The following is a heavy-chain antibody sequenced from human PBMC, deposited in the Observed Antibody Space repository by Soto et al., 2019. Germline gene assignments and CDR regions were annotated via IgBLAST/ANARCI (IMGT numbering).Heavy chain of an antibody. CDR2: ISSSSSYT. V-gene: IGHV3-11*03. CDR3: AMYTPITMVRGVIRLYGMDV. D-gene: IGHD3-10*01. Sequence: GGSLRLSCAASGFTFSDYYMSWIRQAPGKGLEWVSYISSSSSYTNYADSVKGRFTISRDNAKNSLYLQMNSLRAEDTAVHYCAMYTPITMVRGVIRLYGMDVWGQGTTVTVSS. CDR1: GFTFSDYY. J-gene: IGHJ6*02.